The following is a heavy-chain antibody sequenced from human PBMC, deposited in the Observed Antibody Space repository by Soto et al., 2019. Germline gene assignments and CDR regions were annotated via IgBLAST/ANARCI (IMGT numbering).Heavy chain of an antibody. D-gene: IGHD6-13*01. CDR1: GLXFSDYY. Sequence: GXLRLSYAASGLXFSDYYVIWVRQAPGKGLEWVSYISTSGNTMYYADSVKGRLSIYRDNAKNSLSLQMHSMRAEDTAVYYCARDMRSSWPFDYWGQGTMVAV. CDR2: ISTSGNTM. V-gene: IGHV3-11*01. CDR3: ARDMRSSWPFDY. J-gene: IGHJ4*02.